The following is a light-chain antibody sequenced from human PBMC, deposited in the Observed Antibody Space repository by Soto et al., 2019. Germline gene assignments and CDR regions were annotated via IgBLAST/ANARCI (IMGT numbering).Light chain of an antibody. CDR1: QGISSY. CDR3: LQHYSYPWT. V-gene: IGKV1D-8*03. CDR2: DAS. J-gene: IGKJ1*01. Sequence: VIWMTQSPSLLSASTGDRVTISCRMSQGISSYLAWYQQKPGKAPKRLIYDASILQGGVPSRFSGSGSGTEFTLTISSLQPEDFATYSCLQHYSYPWTFGQGTKVEVK.